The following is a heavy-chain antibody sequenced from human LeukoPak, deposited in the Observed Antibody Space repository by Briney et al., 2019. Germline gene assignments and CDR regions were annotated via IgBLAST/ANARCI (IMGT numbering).Heavy chain of an antibody. CDR3: ARRAWSQWVFDF. D-gene: IGHD1-26*01. Sequence: PSETLSLTCAVSGGSISNYYWSWIRQAPGKGLELIGAIYDNGYTNYNPSLKSRVIISVDTSKNQFSLTVSSATAADTAVYHCARRAWSQWVFDFWGQGTQVTVSS. V-gene: IGHV4-59*12. CDR2: IYDNGYT. J-gene: IGHJ4*02. CDR1: GGSISNYY.